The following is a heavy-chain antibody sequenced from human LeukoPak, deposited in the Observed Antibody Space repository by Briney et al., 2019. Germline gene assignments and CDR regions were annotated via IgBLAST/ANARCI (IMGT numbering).Heavy chain of an antibody. D-gene: IGHD3-9*01. CDR1: GYTFTGYD. Sequence: ASVKVSCKASGYTFTGYDMHWVRQAPGQRLEWMGWINPDSGGTNYAQKFQGRVTMTGDTSISTAYMELSRLRSDDIFFFKQKTAYEILANWFDPWGQGTLVTVSS. V-gene: IGHV1-2*02. J-gene: IGHJ5*02. CDR2: INPDSGGT. CDR3: KTAYEILANWFDP.